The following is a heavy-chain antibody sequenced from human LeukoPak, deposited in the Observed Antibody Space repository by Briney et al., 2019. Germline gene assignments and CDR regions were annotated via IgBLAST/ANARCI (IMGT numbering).Heavy chain of an antibody. CDR3: ARVGPSHAFDI. D-gene: IGHD3-16*01. CDR2: ISSSSSTI. CDR1: GFTFSSYS. Sequence: GGSLRLSCAASGFTFSSYSMNWVRQAPGKGLEWVSYISSSSSTIYYADSVKGRFTISRDNAKNSLYLQMNSLRAEDTAVYYCARVGPSHAFDIWGQGTMVTVSS. J-gene: IGHJ3*02. V-gene: IGHV3-48*04.